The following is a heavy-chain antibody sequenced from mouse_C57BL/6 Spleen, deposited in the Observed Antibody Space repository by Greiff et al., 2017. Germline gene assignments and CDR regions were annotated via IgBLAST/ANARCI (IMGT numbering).Heavy chain of an antibody. D-gene: IGHD2-1*01. CDR2: IYPGSGNT. CDR1: GYTFTDYY. Sequence: VKLMESGAELVRPGASVKLSCKASGYTFTDYYINWVKQRPGQGLEWIARIYPGSGNTYYNEKFKGKATLTAEKSSSTAYMQLSSLTSEDSAVYFCARDLLPLNFDYWGQGTTLTVSS. V-gene: IGHV1-76*01. CDR3: ARDLLPLNFDY. J-gene: IGHJ2*01.